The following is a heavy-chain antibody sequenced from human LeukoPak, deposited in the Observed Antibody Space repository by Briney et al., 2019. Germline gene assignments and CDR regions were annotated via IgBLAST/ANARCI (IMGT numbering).Heavy chain of an antibody. CDR2: MSPNSGNT. Sequence: ASVKVSCKASGYTFTSYDINWMRQATGQGLEWMGWMSPNSGNTGYAQKFQGRVTMTRDTSTGTAYLELSSLRSGDSAVYYCVRTPPNWGADFWGQGTLVTVSS. D-gene: IGHD7-27*01. CDR3: VRTPPNWGADF. V-gene: IGHV1-8*01. J-gene: IGHJ4*02. CDR1: GYTFTSYD.